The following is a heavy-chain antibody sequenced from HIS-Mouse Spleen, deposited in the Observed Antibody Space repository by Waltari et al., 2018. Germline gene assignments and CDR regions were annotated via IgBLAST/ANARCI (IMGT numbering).Heavy chain of an antibody. CDR2: IYSGGST. J-gene: IGHJ4*02. Sequence: EVQLVESGGGLVQPGGSLRLSCAASGFTVSSNYMSWVRQAPGEGLEWVSIIYSGGSTYYADAVKGRFTISRDNSKNTLYLQMNSLRAEDTAVYYCARDIKAAACWGQGTLVTVSS. D-gene: IGHD6-13*01. CDR1: GFTVSSNY. V-gene: IGHV3-66*01. CDR3: ARDIKAAAC.